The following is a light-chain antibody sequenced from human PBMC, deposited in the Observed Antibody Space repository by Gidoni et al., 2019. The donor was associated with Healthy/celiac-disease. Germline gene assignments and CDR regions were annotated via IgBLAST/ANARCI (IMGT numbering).Light chain of an antibody. CDR2: GKN. Sequence: SSELTQDPAVSVALGQTVRITCQGDSLRSYYARWYQQKLGQAPVLVIYGKNNRPSGIPDRFSGSSSGNTASLTITGAQAEDEADYYCNSRDSSGNHYVFGTGTKVTVL. V-gene: IGLV3-19*01. CDR3: NSRDSSGNHYV. J-gene: IGLJ1*01. CDR1: SLRSYY.